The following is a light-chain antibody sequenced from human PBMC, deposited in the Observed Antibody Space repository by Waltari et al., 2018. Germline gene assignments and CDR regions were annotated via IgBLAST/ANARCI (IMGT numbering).Light chain of an antibody. J-gene: IGLJ2*01. CDR3: QSYDSSLSDWV. V-gene: IGLV1-40*01. Sequence: QSVLTQPPSVSRAPGQRVTISCTGSSPNIRAGYDVHWYQQLPGTGPKLLIYANSNRPSGVPDRFSGSKSGTSASLAITGLQAEDEADYYCQSYDSSLSDWVFGGGTKLTVL. CDR2: ANS. CDR1: SPNIRAGYD.